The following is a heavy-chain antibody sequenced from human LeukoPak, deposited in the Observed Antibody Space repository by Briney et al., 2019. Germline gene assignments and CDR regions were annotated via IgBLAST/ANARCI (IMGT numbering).Heavy chain of an antibody. V-gene: IGHV4-30-2*01. D-gene: IGHD3-22*01. CDR3: ARGITMITWDVDYFDY. J-gene: IGHJ4*02. CDR2: IYHSGST. CDR1: GGSISSGGYS. Sequence: PSQTLSLTCAVSGGSISSGGYSWSWIRQPPGKGLEWIGYIYHSGSTYYNPSLKSRVTISVDRSKNQFPLKLSSVTAADMAVYYCARGITMITWDVDYFDYWGQGTLVTVSS.